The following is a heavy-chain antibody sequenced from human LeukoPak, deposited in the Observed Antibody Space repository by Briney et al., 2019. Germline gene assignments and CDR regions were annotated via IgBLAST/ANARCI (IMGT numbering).Heavy chain of an antibody. CDR3: ARDLVLGDGYNYDC. CDR2: IIPIFGTA. J-gene: IGHJ4*02. Sequence: VASVKVSCKASGYTFTSYAISWVRQAPGQGLEWMGGIIPIFGTANYAQKFQGRVTITADESTSTAYMELSSLRSEDTAVYYCARDLVLGDGYNYDCWGQGTLVTVSS. V-gene: IGHV1-69*13. CDR1: GYTFTSYA. D-gene: IGHD5-24*01.